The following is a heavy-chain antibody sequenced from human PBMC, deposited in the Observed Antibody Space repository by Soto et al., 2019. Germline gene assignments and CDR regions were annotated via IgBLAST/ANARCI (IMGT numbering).Heavy chain of an antibody. V-gene: IGHV1-69*13. CDR2: IIPIFGTA. CDR1: VGTISSYA. CDR3: ASFRPDYGDYTHDY. J-gene: IGHJ4*02. D-gene: IGHD4-17*01. Sequence: GASVTVSCTDSVGTISSYAISWVRPAPDQGLEWMGGIIPIFGTANYAQKFQGRVTITADESTSTAYMELSSLRSEDTAVYYCASFRPDYGDYTHDYWGQGTLVTVSS.